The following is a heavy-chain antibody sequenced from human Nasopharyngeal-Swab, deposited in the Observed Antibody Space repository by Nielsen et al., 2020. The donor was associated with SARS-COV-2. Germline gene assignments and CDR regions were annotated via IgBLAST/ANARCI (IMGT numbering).Heavy chain of an antibody. CDR1: GGSVNNDDYY. Sequence: LSCTVSGGSVNNDDYYWIWLRESPGKGLEWIGYTFASGTTYYNPSLKSRVTISVDTSQNPFTLKLSSVTAADTAVYYCARERGRGGIWNYYYYDMDVWGKGTTVTVSS. CDR3: ARERGRGGIWNYYYYDMDV. D-gene: IGHD3-10*01. J-gene: IGHJ6*03. V-gene: IGHV4-30-4*01. CDR2: TFASGTT.